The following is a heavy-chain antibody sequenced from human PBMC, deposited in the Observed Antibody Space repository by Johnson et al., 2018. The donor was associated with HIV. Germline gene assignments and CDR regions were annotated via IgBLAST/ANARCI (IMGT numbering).Heavy chain of an antibody. J-gene: IGHJ3*02. D-gene: IGHD3-16*01. Sequence: VQLVESGGGLVQPGGSLRLSCAASGFTVSSNYMNWVRQAPGKGLEWVSVIYSGGTTYHADSVKGRFIISRDNSKSTLYLQMNSLRAEDTAVYYCAREFGDLRAFDIWGQGTMVTVSS. CDR1: GFTVSSNY. CDR3: AREFGDLRAFDI. V-gene: IGHV3-66*01. CDR2: IYSGGTT.